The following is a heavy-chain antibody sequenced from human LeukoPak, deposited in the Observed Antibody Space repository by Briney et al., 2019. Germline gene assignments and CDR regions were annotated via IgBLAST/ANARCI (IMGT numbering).Heavy chain of an antibody. CDR3: ARSMGDFDF. D-gene: IGHD2/OR15-2a*01. J-gene: IGHJ4*02. CDR2: IYYTGST. V-gene: IGHV4-59*01. CDR1: GGSISSFY. Sequence: SETLSLTCTVSGGSISSFYWSWIRQPPGKGLEWIGYIYYTGSTSYNPSLTSRVTMSVDTSKSEFSLKLSSVTAADTAVYYCARSMGDFDFWGQGTLVTVSS.